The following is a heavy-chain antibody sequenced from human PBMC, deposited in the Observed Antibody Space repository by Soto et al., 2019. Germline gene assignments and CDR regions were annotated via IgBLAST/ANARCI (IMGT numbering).Heavy chain of an antibody. J-gene: IGHJ3*01. D-gene: IGHD3-10*01. CDR3: ARGDGALDV. CDR1: GFIVSSNY. Sequence: EVQLVVSGGGLVQPGGSLRLSCAASGFIVSSNYMSWVRQAPGKGLEWVSVIYTSGSTYYAASVKGRFAISRDNSKNIVYLQMNSLRAEDTAVYYCARGDGALDVWGQGTLVTVS. V-gene: IGHV3-66*01. CDR2: IYTSGST.